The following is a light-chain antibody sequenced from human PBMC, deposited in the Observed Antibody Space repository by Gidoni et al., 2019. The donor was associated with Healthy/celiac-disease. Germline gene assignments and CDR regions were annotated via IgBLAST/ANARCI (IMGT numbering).Light chain of an antibody. V-gene: IGKV3D-15*01. Sequence: EIVMTQSPATLSVSPGERATLSCRASQRVSSNLAWYQQKPGQAPRLLIYAASTRATGIPARFSGSGSGTEFTLTISSLQSEDFAVYYCQQYNNWPLFGGGTKVEIK. CDR1: QRVSSN. CDR2: AAS. J-gene: IGKJ4*01. CDR3: QQYNNWPL.